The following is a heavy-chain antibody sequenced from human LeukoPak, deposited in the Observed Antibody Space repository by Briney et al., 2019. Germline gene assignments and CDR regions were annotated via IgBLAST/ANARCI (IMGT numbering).Heavy chain of an antibody. CDR1: GYTFTGYY. J-gene: IGHJ3*02. CDR3: ARALRARDAFDI. V-gene: IGHV1-2*06. D-gene: IGHD3-16*01. CDR2: INPNSGGT. Sequence: ASVKVSCKASGYTFTGYYMHWVRQAPGQGLEWMGRINPNSGGTNYAQKFQGRVTMTRDTSISTAYMELSRLGSDDTAVYYCARALRARDAFDIWGQGTMVTVSS.